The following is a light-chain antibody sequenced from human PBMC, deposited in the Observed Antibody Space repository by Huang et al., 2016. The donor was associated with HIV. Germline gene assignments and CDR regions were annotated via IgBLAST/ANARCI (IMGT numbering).Light chain of an antibody. V-gene: IGKV3-11*01. J-gene: IGKJ2*01. CDR3: QQRSAWPRT. CDR2: DAS. CDR1: QSIFNY. Sequence: EIVLTQSPATLSLSPGESATLSCRTSQSIFNYLAWYQQRPGQAPGLLIYDASNRATGVSARFSGSGSGTDFALTISNLEAEDFAVYYCQQRSAWPRTFGEGTKLEI.